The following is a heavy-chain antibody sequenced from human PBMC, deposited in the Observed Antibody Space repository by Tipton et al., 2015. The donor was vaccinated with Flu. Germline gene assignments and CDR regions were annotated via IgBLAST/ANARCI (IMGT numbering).Heavy chain of an antibody. CDR2: IYPAGGGI. J-gene: IGHJ6*01. Sequence: QVQLVQSGPEVKKPGASVKVSCKASGYAFTSYNMHWVRQAPGQGLEWMGIIYPAGGGISYAQKFQGRVIMTRDKSTGTVHMELSSLRSDDTAIYFCAREHPEGNGGMDVWGQGTTVTVSS. CDR3: AREHPEGNGGMDV. V-gene: IGHV1-46*01. CDR1: GYAFTSYN.